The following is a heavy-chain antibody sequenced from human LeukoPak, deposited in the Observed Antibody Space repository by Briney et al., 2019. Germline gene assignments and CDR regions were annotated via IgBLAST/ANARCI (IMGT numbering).Heavy chain of an antibody. CDR3: ARGPTLRYCSGGSCYGGKWFDP. D-gene: IGHD2-15*01. V-gene: IGHV4-39*07. Sequence: PSETLSLTCTVSGGSISSSSYYWGWIRQPPGKGLEWIGSIYYSGSTYYNPSLKSRVTISVDTSKNQFSLKLSSVTAADTAVYYCARGPTLRYCSGGSCYGGKWFDPWGQGTLVTVSS. J-gene: IGHJ5*02. CDR2: IYYSGST. CDR1: GGSISSSSYY.